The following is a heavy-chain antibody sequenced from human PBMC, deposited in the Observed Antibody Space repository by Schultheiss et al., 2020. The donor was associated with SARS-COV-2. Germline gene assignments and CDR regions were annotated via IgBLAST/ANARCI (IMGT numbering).Heavy chain of an antibody. J-gene: IGHJ4*02. CDR2: ISSSGSTI. CDR1: GFTFSSYE. V-gene: IGHV3-48*03. Sequence: GGSLRLSCAASGFTFSSYEMNWVRQAPGKGLEWVSYISSSGSTIYYADSVKGRFTISRDNAKNSLYLQMNSLRAEDTAVYYCAREYMQLERRFSPTDYWGQGTLVTVSS. D-gene: IGHD1-1*01. CDR3: AREYMQLERRFSPTDY.